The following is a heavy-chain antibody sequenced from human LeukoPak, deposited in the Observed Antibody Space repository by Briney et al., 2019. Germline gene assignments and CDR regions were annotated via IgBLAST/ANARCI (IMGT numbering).Heavy chain of an antibody. V-gene: IGHV3-23*01. CDR1: GFTFSSYA. Sequence: GGSLRLSCAASGFTFSSYAMNWVRQAPGKGLEWVSVVSGSGGPTFYADSVKGRFTISRDNSKNTLYLQMNSLRAEDTAVYYCARGVVVAARFDYWGQGTLVTVSS. J-gene: IGHJ4*02. CDR2: VSGSGGPT. D-gene: IGHD2-15*01. CDR3: ARGVVVAARFDY.